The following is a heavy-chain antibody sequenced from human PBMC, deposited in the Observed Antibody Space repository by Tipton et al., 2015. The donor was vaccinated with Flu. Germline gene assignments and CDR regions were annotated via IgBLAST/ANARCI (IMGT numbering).Heavy chain of an antibody. Sequence: LRLSCSVSGDSISSGDYYWSWIRQPPGKGLEWLGYIHHSGGTNYSPSLQSRVTLPVDTSKNFFSLTLTDVTAADTAVYYCARGYSGYDYLEGFDYWGQGTMVTVTP. J-gene: IGHJ4*02. CDR1: GDSISSGDYY. D-gene: IGHD5-12*01. CDR3: ARGYSGYDYLEGFDY. CDR2: IHHSGGT. V-gene: IGHV4-61*03.